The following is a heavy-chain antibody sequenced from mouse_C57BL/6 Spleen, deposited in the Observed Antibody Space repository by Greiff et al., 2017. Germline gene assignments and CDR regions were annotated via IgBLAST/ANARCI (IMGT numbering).Heavy chain of an antibody. V-gene: IGHV14-2*01. Sequence: EVQLQQSGAELVKPGASVKLSCTASGFNIKDYYMHWVKQRTEKGLEWIGRIDPEDGETKYAPHFQGKATITADTSSNTAYLQLSSLTSEDTAVYYCARGYGSSPYAMDYWGQGTSVTVSS. D-gene: IGHD1-1*01. CDR3: ARGYGSSPYAMDY. CDR2: IDPEDGET. CDR1: GFNIKDYY. J-gene: IGHJ4*01.